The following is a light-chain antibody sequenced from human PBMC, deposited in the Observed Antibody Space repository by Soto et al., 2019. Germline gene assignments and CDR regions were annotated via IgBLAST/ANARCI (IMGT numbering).Light chain of an antibody. Sequence: QSVLTQPPSVSGSPGQSVTISCTGTSSDVGTYNRVSWYQQPPGAAPKLMIYEVSNRPSGVPDRFSGSKSGNTASLTISGLQAEDDADYYCSSYVSTSAVVFGGGTKLTVL. V-gene: IGLV2-18*02. CDR2: EVS. CDR3: SSYVSTSAVV. J-gene: IGLJ3*02. CDR1: SSDVGTYNR.